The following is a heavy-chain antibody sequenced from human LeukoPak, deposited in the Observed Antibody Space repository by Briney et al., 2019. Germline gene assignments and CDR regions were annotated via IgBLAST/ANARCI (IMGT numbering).Heavy chain of an antibody. CDR3: AKVTTGYYYYLDY. D-gene: IGHD3-22*01. J-gene: IGHJ4*02. V-gene: IGHV3-23*01. CDR2: IGASGANT. CDR1: GFTFSSHA. Sequence: GGSLRLSCAASGFTFSSHAMSWVRQAPGKGLEWVSGIGASGANTYYADSVRGRFTISRDNSKNTLYLQMNSLRAEDTAVYYCAKVTTGYYYYLDYWGQGTLVTVSS.